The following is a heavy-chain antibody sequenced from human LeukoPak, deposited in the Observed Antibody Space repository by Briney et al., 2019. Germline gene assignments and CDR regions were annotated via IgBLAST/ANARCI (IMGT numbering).Heavy chain of an antibody. D-gene: IGHD5-18*01. V-gene: IGHV3-30*04. CDR3: AREFGHPGGYSYQDY. Sequence: GRSLRPSCAASGFTFSSYAMHWVRQAPGKGLEWVAVISYDGSNKYYADSVKGRFTISRDNSKNTLYLQMNSLRAEDTAVYYCAREFGHPGGYSYQDYWGQGTLVTVSS. CDR2: ISYDGSNK. CDR1: GFTFSSYA. J-gene: IGHJ4*02.